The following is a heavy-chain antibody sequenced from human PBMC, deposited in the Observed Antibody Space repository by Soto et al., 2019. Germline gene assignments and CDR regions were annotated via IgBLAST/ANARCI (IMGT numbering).Heavy chain of an antibody. CDR1: GFTFSTYW. J-gene: IGHJ4*02. V-gene: IGHV3-7*01. Sequence: EVQLVESGGGLVQPGGSLRLSCAASGFTFSTYWMSWVRQAPGKGLEWVGNIKEDGSEKYYLDSVKGRFTISRDNAKNSLYLQMNSLRGEDTAVYYCATQMSDIGYFDSWGQGTLVTVSS. CDR2: IKEDGSEK. CDR3: ATQMSDIGYFDS. D-gene: IGHD2-15*01.